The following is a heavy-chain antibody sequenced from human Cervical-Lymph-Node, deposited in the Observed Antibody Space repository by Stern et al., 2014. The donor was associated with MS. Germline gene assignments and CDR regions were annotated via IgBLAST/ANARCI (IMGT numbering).Heavy chain of an antibody. J-gene: IGHJ4*02. V-gene: IGHV4-59*08. CDR1: GGSISSRY. CDR2: ISHSGDT. Sequence: QVQLVESGPGLVKPSETLSLTCAVSGGSISSRYWGWIRQPPGKGLEWIGLISHSGDTKNNPSPKSRVTLSLDTLKNKSSPKVTPVTAADTAVYYCARLSTAVDFWGQGTLVTVSS. CDR3: ARLSTAVDF.